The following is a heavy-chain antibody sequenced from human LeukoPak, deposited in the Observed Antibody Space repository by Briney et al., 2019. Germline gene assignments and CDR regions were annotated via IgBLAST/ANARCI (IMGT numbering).Heavy chain of an antibody. Sequence: GGSLRLSCAASGFTFSSYATSWVRQAPGKGLEWVSAISGSGGSTYYADSVKGRFTISRDNSKNTLYLQMNSLRAEDTAVYYCAKSSDIVVVPAAIPGYYYYMDVWGKGTTVTVSS. CDR3: AKSSDIVVVPAAIPGYYYYMDV. D-gene: IGHD2-2*02. J-gene: IGHJ6*03. V-gene: IGHV3-23*01. CDR1: GFTFSSYA. CDR2: ISGSGGST.